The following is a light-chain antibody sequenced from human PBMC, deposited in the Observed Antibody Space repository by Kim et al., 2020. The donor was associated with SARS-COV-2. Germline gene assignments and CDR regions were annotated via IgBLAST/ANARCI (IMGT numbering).Light chain of an antibody. J-gene: IGKJ3*01. V-gene: IGKV1-39*01. Sequence: ATFGDKVTIQCPARPTNSQQFNREQKRPRQAPKVLIYATSNLQSSVPSRFRGSGSGTDFTLTISSLHPEDVATYYCQQSYTSPFTFGPGTRVDIK. CDR3: QQSYTSPFT. CDR1: PTNSQQ. CDR2: ATS.